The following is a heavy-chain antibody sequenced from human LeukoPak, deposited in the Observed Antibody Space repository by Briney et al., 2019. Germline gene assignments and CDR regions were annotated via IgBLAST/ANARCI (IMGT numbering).Heavy chain of an antibody. V-gene: IGHV4-59*01. CDR2: IYNSGTI. Sequence: PSETLSLTCNVSGDSFSRYYWNWIRQPPGKRLEWIGCIYNSGTIKYNPSLRSRAAISIDTSKDQFSLQLSSVTAADTAVYYCAREVVAAAGTVDYWGQGALVIVSS. J-gene: IGHJ4*02. CDR3: AREVVAAAGTVDY. D-gene: IGHD6-13*01. CDR1: GDSFSRYY.